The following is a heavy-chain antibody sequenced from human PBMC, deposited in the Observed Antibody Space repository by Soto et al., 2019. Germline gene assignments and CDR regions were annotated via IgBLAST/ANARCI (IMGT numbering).Heavy chain of an antibody. CDR3: ARDQLEGNWFDP. J-gene: IGHJ5*02. V-gene: IGHV4-30-2*01. D-gene: IGHD1-1*01. CDR2: IYHSGST. Sequence: QLQLQESGSGLVRPSQTLSLTCAVSGGSISSGGYSWNWIRQPPGKGLEWIGYIYHSGSTLYNPSLKGRVTLSVDTSKTQFSLKLRSVTAADTAVYYCARDQLEGNWFDPWGQGTLVTVSS. CDR1: GGSISSGGYS.